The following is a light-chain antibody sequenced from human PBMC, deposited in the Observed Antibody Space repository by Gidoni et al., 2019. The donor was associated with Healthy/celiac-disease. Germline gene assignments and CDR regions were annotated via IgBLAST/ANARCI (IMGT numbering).Light chain of an antibody. J-gene: IGKJ2*01. CDR3: QQYGSSPYT. V-gene: IGKV3-20*01. CDR2: GAS. CDR1: QSVSSSY. Sequence: EIVLTQSPGTLSLSPGERATHSCSASQSVSSSYLAWYQQKPDQAPRLLIYGASSRATGIPDRFRGSGSGTDFTLTISRLEPEDLAEYCCQQYGSSPYTFGQGTKLEIK.